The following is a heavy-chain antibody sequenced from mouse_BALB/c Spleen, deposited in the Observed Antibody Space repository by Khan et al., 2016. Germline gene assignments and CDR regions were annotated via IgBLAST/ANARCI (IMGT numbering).Heavy chain of an antibody. D-gene: IGHD4-1*01. J-gene: IGHJ4*01. CDR2: INSTGGST. Sequence: EVQLVESGGGLVQPGGSLKLSCAASGFTFSNYGMSWVRQTPDKRLELVATINSTGGSTSYPDSVKGRFTISRDNAKNTLYLQMSSLKSEDTAMYYCAIRGRYYYAMDYWGQGTSVTVSS. CDR1: GFTFSNYG. V-gene: IGHV5-6-3*01. CDR3: AIRGRYYYAMDY.